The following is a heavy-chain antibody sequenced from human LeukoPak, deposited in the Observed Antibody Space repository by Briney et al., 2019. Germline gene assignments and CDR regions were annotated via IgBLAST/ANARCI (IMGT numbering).Heavy chain of an antibody. D-gene: IGHD1-26*01. CDR2: INHSGST. J-gene: IGHJ4*02. V-gene: IGHV4-34*01. CDR1: GGSFSGYY. Sequence: PSETLSRTCAVYGGSFSGYYWSWIRQPPGKGLEWIGEINHSGSTNYNPSLKSRVTISVDTSKNQFSLKLSSVTAADTAVYYCARYSGNYYSIDYWGQGTLVTVSS. CDR3: ARYSGNYYSIDY.